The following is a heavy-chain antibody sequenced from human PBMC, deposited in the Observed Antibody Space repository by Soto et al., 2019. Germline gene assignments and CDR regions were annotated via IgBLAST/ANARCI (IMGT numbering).Heavy chain of an antibody. J-gene: IGHJ6*03. V-gene: IGHV3-7*01. D-gene: IGHD3-10*01. CDR3: ARDPRHFGGGSGRYYYYMDV. CDR2: IKQDGSEK. Sequence: GGSLRLSCAASGFTFSSYWMSWVRQAPGKGLEWVANIKQDGSEKYYVDSVKGRFTISRDNAKNSLYLQMNSLRAEDTAVYYCARDPRHFGGGSGRYYYYMDVWGKGTTVTVSS. CDR1: GFTFSSYW.